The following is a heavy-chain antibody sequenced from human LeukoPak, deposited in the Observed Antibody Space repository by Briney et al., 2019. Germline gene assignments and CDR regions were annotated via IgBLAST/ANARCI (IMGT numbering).Heavy chain of an antibody. D-gene: IGHD3-3*01. V-gene: IGHV3-30*02. CDR3: AKVKEITIFTKPYYYYMDV. CDR2: IRYDGSNK. Sequence: GGSLRLSCAASGFTFSSYGMHWVRQAPGKGLEWVAFIRYDGSNKYYADSVKGRFTISRDNSKNTLYLQMNSLRAEDTAVYYCAKVKEITIFTKPYYYYMDVWGKGTTVTVSS. J-gene: IGHJ6*03. CDR1: GFTFSSYG.